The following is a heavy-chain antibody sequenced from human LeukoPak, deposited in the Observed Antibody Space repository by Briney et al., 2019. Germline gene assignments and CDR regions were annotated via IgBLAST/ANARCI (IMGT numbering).Heavy chain of an antibody. J-gene: IGHJ5*02. Sequence: ASVKVSCKASGYTFTIYYMHWVRQAPGQGREWMGIINPSGGSTSYAQKFQGRVTMTRDTSTSTVYMELSSLRSEDTAVYYCARDDGPGSYGGWFDPWGQGTLVTVSS. CDR1: GYTFTIYY. V-gene: IGHV1-46*01. CDR3: ARDDGPGSYGGWFDP. CDR2: INPSGGST. D-gene: IGHD3-10*01.